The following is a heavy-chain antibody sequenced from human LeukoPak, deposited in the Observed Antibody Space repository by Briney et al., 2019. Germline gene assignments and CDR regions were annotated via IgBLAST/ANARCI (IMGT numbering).Heavy chain of an antibody. V-gene: IGHV4-34*01. CDR3: ATKAARGWFDP. J-gene: IGHJ5*02. CDR2: INHSGST. Sequence: PSETLSLTCAVYGVSFSGYYWSWIRQPPGKGLEWIGEINHSGSTNYNPSLKSRVTISVDTSKNQFSLKLSSVTAADTAVYYCATKAARGWFDPWGQGTLVTVSS. CDR1: GVSFSGYY. D-gene: IGHD3-10*01.